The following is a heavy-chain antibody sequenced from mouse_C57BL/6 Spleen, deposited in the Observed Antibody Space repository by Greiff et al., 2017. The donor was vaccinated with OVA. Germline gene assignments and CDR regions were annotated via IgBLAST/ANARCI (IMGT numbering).Heavy chain of an antibody. CDR2: IYPGSGNT. CDR1: GYTFTDSY. Sequence: QVQLQQSGAELVRPGASVKLSCKASGYTFTDSYINWVKQRPGPGLEWIARIYPGSGNTYSNEKFKGKATLTAEKSSSTAYMQLSSLTSEDSAVYFCARRGYYGNSLDYFDYWGQGTTLTVSS. J-gene: IGHJ2*01. CDR3: ARRGYYGNSLDYFDY. V-gene: IGHV1-76*01. D-gene: IGHD2-1*01.